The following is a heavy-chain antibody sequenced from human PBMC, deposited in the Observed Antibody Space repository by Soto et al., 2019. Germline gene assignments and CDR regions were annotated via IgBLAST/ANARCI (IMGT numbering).Heavy chain of an antibody. Sequence: PXETLSLTCTVSGGSISSGDYYWSWIRQPPGKGLEWIGHIYYSGSTYYNPSLKSRVSISVDSSKNHFSLKLSSVTAADTAVYYCAGTSSNYYDTSGYYFDYWGQGTLVTVSS. CDR3: AGTSSNYYDTSGYYFDY. CDR2: IYYSGST. CDR1: GGSISSGDYY. V-gene: IGHV4-30-4*01. D-gene: IGHD3-22*01. J-gene: IGHJ4*02.